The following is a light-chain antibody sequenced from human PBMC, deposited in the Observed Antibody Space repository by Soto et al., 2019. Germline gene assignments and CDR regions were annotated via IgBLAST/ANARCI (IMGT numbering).Light chain of an antibody. V-gene: IGLV2-14*01. J-gene: IGLJ1*01. CDR3: CSYTRSRTYV. CDR1: SSDVGNYNY. Sequence: QSALAQPASVSGSPGQSITISCTGTSSDVGNYNYVSWYQQHPGKAPKLMIYEVSDRPSGVSDRFSGSKSSNTASLTISGLQAEDEADYYCCSYTRSRTYVFGTGTKVTVL. CDR2: EVS.